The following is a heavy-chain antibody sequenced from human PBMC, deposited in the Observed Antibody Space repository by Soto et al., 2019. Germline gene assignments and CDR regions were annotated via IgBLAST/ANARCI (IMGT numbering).Heavy chain of an antibody. CDR3: AREGVEAARRLLDY. V-gene: IGHV3-72*01. CDR1: GFTFSDHY. CDR2: TRNKANSYTT. J-gene: IGHJ4*02. Sequence: EVQLVESGGGLVQPGGSLRLSCAASGFTFSDHYMDWVRQAPGKGLEWVGRTRNKANSYTTEYAASVKGRFTISRDDSKNSLYLQMNSLKTEDTAVYYCAREGVEAARRLLDYWGQGTLVTVSS. D-gene: IGHD6-6*01.